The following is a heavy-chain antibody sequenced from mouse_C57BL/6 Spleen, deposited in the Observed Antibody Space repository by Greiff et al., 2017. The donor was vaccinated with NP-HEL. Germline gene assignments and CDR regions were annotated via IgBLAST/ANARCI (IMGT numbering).Heavy chain of an antibody. CDR2: ISSGGDYI. CDR1: GFTFSSYA. Sequence: DVHLVESGEGLVKPGGSLKLSCAASGFTFSSYAMSWVRQTPEKRLEWVAYISSGGDYIYYADTVKGRFTISRDNARNTLYIRMSSLESEDTAMYYCTRGPAQVFGYWGQGTTLTVSS. CDR3: TRGPAQVFGY. D-gene: IGHD3-2*02. J-gene: IGHJ2*01. V-gene: IGHV5-9-1*02.